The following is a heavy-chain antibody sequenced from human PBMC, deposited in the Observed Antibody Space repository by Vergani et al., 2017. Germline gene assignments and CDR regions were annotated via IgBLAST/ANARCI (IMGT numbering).Heavy chain of an antibody. Sequence: HVQLQESGPGLVKPSETLSLTCHVFGVSVTDYNCNWIRQAPGKGLEWIGSLSTTGGATHASHNPSLKSRVSISVDTSKSQFSLRLTSVTAADSAIYYGAGDTHSWQRADRWGQGLLVSVSS. V-gene: IGHV4-59*02. CDR3: AGDTHSWQRADR. CDR2: LSTTGGA. J-gene: IGHJ5*02. D-gene: IGHD6-13*01. CDR1: GVSVTDYN.